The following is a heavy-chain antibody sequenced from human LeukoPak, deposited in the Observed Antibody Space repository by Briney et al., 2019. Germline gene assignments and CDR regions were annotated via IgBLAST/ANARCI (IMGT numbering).Heavy chain of an antibody. Sequence: SETLSLTCAVYGGSFSGYYWSWIRQPPGKGLEWIGEINHSGSANYNPSLKSRVTIPVDTSKNQFSLKLSSVTAADTAVYYCARGWIFAVAAFYYYYGMDVWGKGTTVTVSS. D-gene: IGHD6-19*01. CDR3: ARGWIFAVAAFYYYYGMDV. CDR2: INHSGSA. J-gene: IGHJ6*04. CDR1: GGSFSGYY. V-gene: IGHV4-34*01.